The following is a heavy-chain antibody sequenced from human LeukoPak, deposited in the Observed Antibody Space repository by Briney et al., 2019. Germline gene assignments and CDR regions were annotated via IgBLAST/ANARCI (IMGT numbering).Heavy chain of an antibody. J-gene: IGHJ4*02. CDR1: GGSISSGSYY. V-gene: IGHV4-61*02. D-gene: IGHD3-22*01. CDR2: IYTSGST. Sequence: NPSETLSLTCTVSGGSISSGSYYWSWIRQPAGKGLEWVGRIYTSGSTNYNPSLKSRVTISVDTSKNQFSLKLSSVTAADTAVYYCARDGRPYYDSSGYPFRFDYWGQGTLVTVSS. CDR3: ARDGRPYYDSSGYPFRFDY.